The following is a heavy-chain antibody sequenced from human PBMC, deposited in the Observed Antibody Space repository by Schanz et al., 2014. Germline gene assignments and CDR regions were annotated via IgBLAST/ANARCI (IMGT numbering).Heavy chain of an antibody. CDR2: ISGSGVST. V-gene: IGHV3-23*04. J-gene: IGHJ4*02. CDR1: GFTFSAYA. Sequence: EVQVVESGGGLVQPGGSLRLSCAASGFTFSAYAMTWVRRAPGKGLEWVAGISGSGVSTHYADSVKGRFTISRDNAKNSLYLQMNSLRAEDTAVYYCARDGRLPYYGTGSDFDYWGQGTLXAVSS. CDR3: ARDGRLPYYGTGSDFDY. D-gene: IGHD3-22*01.